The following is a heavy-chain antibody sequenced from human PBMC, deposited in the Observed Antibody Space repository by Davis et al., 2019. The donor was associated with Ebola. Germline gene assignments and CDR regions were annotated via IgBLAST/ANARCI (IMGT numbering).Heavy chain of an antibody. CDR1: GYTFTSYG. D-gene: IGHD3-9*01. Sequence: ASVKVSCKASGYTFTSYGISWVRQAPGQGLEWMGWISAYNGNTNYAQKLQGRVTMTTDTSTSTAYMELRSLRSDDTAVYYCARDRLLYDIVTGYRGADYWGQGTLVTVSS. J-gene: IGHJ4*02. CDR2: ISAYNGNT. V-gene: IGHV1-18*04. CDR3: ARDRLLYDIVTGYRGADY.